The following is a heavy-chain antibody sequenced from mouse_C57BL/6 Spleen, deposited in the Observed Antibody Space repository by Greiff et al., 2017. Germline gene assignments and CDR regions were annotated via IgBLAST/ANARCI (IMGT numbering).Heavy chain of an antibody. CDR2: IRSKSNNYAT. Sequence: EVQLVESGGGLVQPKGSLKLSCAASGFSFNTYAMNWVRQAPGKGLEWVARIRSKSNNYATYYADSVKDRFTISRDDSESMLYLQMNNLKTEDTAMYYCVRKMLRDGAMDYWGQGTSVTVSS. D-gene: IGHD3-2*02. CDR3: VRKMLRDGAMDY. CDR1: GFSFNTYA. J-gene: IGHJ4*01. V-gene: IGHV10-1*01.